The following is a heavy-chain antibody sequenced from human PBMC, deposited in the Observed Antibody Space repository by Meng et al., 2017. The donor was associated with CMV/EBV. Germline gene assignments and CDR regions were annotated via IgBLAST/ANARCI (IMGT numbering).Heavy chain of an antibody. V-gene: IGHV1-18*01. CDR1: GYTFTSYG. J-gene: IGHJ4*02. CDR2: ISAYNGNT. D-gene: IGHD1-7*01. CDR3: ARDRNWNYYEISANLDY. Sequence: ASVKVSCKASGYTFTSYGISWVRQAPGQGLEWMGWISAYNGNTNYAQKLQGRVTMTTDTSMSTAYMELRSLRSDDTAVYYCARDRNWNYYEISANLDYWGQETLVTVSS.